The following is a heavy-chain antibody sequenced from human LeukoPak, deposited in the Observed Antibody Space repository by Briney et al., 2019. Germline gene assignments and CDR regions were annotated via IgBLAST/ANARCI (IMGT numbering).Heavy chain of an antibody. V-gene: IGHV4-38-2*02. J-gene: IGHJ6*03. CDR3: AHLGFTTVTTFSNYYMDV. D-gene: IGHD4-17*01. Sequence: SETLSLTCTVSGYSISSGYYWGWIRQPPGKGLEWIGSIYHSGSTYYNPSLKSRVTISVDTSKNQFSLKLSSVTAADTAVYYCAHLGFTTVTTFSNYYMDVWGKGTTVTVSS. CDR2: IYHSGST. CDR1: GYSISSGYY.